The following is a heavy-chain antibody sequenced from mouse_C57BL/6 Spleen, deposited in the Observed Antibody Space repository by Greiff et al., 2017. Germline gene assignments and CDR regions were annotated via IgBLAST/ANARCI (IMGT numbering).Heavy chain of an antibody. CDR3: ARGTTVVASYYFDY. J-gene: IGHJ2*01. D-gene: IGHD1-1*01. CDR1: GYAFSSYW. Sequence: QVQLQQSGAELVKPGASVKISCKASGYAFSSYWMNWVKQRPGKGLEWIGQIYPGDGDTNYNGKFKGKARLTADKSSSTAYMQLSSLTSEDSAVYFCARGTTVVASYYFDYWGQGTTLTVSS. V-gene: IGHV1-80*01. CDR2: IYPGDGDT.